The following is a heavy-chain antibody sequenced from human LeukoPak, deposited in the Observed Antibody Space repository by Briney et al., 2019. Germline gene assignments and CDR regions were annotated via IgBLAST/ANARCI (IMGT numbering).Heavy chain of an antibody. CDR1: GFTFSSYA. J-gene: IGHJ4*02. D-gene: IGHD3-22*01. CDR3: AKDLWGIVVGLSLDY. Sequence: GGSLRLSCAASGFTFSSYAMSWVRQAPGKGLEWVSAISGSGGSTYYADSVKGRFTISRDNSKNTLYLQMNSLRAEDTAVYYCAKDLWGIVVGLSLDYWGQGTLVTVSS. V-gene: IGHV3-23*01. CDR2: ISGSGGST.